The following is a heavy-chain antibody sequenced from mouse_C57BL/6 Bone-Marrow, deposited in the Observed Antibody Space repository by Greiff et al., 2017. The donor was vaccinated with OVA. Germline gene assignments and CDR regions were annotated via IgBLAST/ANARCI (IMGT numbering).Heavy chain of an antibody. J-gene: IGHJ4*01. Sequence: QVQLQQSGAELVRPGTSVKVSCKASGYAFTNYLIEWVKQRPGQGLEWIGVINPGSGGTNYNEKFKGKATLTADKSSSTGYMQLSSLTSEDSAVYFCARGGGYDGYYAYYAMDYWGQGTSVTVSS. V-gene: IGHV1-54*01. D-gene: IGHD2-3*01. CDR3: ARGGGYDGYYAYYAMDY. CDR1: GYAFTNYL. CDR2: INPGSGGT.